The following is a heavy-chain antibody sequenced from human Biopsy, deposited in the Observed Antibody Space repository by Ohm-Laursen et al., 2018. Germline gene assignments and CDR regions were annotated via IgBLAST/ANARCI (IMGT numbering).Heavy chain of an antibody. Sequence: ESSVKASCKAPGGTFSNYGVNWVRQAPGQGLEWLGGNIPILGTGNYAQKFQDRVTVAADTSTSTATMELRSLRSDDTAVYYCATKLTGYFHHWGQGTLAIVSS. CDR2: NIPILGTG. D-gene: IGHD3-9*01. V-gene: IGHV1-69*06. CDR1: GGTFSNYG. J-gene: IGHJ1*01. CDR3: ATKLTGYFHH.